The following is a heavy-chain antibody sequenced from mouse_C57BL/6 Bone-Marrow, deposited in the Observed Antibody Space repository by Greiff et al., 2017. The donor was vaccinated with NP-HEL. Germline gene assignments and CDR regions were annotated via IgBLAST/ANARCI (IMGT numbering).Heavy chain of an antibody. Sequence: QVQLQQPGAELVKPGASVKLSCKASGYTFTSYWMQWVKQRPGQGLEWIGEIDPSDSYTNYNQKFKGKATLTVDTSSSTASLQLSRLTSEDSAVYYCARGPYWGQGTSVTVSS. CDR3: ARGPY. V-gene: IGHV1-50*01. CDR1: GYTFTSYW. CDR2: IDPSDSYT. J-gene: IGHJ4*01.